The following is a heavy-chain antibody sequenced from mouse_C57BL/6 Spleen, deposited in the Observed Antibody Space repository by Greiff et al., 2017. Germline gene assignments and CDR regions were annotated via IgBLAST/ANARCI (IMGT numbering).Heavy chain of an antibody. Sequence: QVQLQQPGAELVKPGASVKLSCKASGYTFTSYWMQWVKQRPGQGLEWIGEIDPSDSYTNYNQKFKGKATLTVDTSSITAYMQLSSLTSEDSAVYYCARSPGYFDYWGQGTTLTVSS. J-gene: IGHJ2*01. CDR3: ARSPGYFDY. CDR1: GYTFTSYW. CDR2: IDPSDSYT. V-gene: IGHV1-50*01.